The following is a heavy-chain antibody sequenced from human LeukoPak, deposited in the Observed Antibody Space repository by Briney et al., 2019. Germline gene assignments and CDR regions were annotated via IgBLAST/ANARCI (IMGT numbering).Heavy chain of an antibody. D-gene: IGHD6-6*01. CDR1: GGTFSSYA. CDR3: ARVEYGSSLYYFDY. CDR2: IIPIFGTA. Sequence: GASVKVSCKASGGTFSSYAISWVRQAPGQGLEWMGGIIPIFGTANYAQKFQGRVTITADKSTSTAYMELSSLRSEDTAVYYCARVEYGSSLYYFDYWGQGTLVTVSS. V-gene: IGHV1-69*06. J-gene: IGHJ4*02.